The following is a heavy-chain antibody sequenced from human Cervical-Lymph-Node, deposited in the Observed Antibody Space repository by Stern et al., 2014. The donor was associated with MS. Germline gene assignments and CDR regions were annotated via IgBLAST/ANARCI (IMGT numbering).Heavy chain of an antibody. D-gene: IGHD6-13*01. CDR3: AVNGLAAEGNWFDP. CDR2: IHYSGST. Sequence: VQLVESGPRLVKPSETLSLTCTVSGGSMSSSNYYWAWIRQSPGKGLEWIGSIHYSGSTYYNPPLKSRVTISVDTSKNQFSLRLRSVIAADTAVYYCAVNGLAAEGNWFDPWGQGTPVTVSS. CDR1: GGSMSSSNYY. V-gene: IGHV4-39*01. J-gene: IGHJ5*02.